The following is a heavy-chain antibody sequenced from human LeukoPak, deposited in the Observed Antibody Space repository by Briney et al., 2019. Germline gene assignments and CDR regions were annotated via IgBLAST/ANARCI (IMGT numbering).Heavy chain of an antibody. J-gene: IGHJ4*02. D-gene: IGHD3-22*01. V-gene: IGHV3-66*01. Sequence: GGSLRLSCAASGFTFSSYSMNWVRQAPGKGLEWVSVIYSGGSTYYADSVKGRFTISRDDSKNTLYLQMNSLRAEDTAVYYCARDYYDSSGYSIFDYWGQGTLVTVSS. CDR1: GFTFSSYS. CDR3: ARDYYDSSGYSIFDY. CDR2: IYSGGST.